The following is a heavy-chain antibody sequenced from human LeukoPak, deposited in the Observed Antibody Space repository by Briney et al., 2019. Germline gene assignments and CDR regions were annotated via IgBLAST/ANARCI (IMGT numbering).Heavy chain of an antibody. CDR3: ARDTRGDYYFDY. CDR2: ISYDGSNK. CDR1: GFTFSSYA. Sequence: PGRSLGLSCAASGFTFSSYAMHWVRQAPGKGLEWVAVISYDGSNKYYADSVKGRFTISRDNSKNTLYLQMSSLRAEDTAVYYCARDTRGDYYFDYWGQGTLVTVSS. D-gene: IGHD2-21*02. J-gene: IGHJ4*02. V-gene: IGHV3-30-3*01.